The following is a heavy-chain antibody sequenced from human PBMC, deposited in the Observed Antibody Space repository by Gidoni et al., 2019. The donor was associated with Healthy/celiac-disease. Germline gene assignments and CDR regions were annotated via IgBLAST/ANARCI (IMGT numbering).Heavy chain of an antibody. D-gene: IGHD3-3*01. J-gene: IGHJ4*02. V-gene: IGHV3-48*01. CDR3: ARDSNDFGVVIPNLGLDY. CDR1: GFTSSSYS. CDR2: SSSSSITI. Sequence: EVQLVESGGGLVQPGGSLSTSCAASGFTSSSYSMNWVRQAPGKGLEWVSYSSSSSITIYYADSVKGRFTISRDNAKNSLYLQMNSLRAEDTAVYYCARDSNDFGVVIPNLGLDYWGQGTLVTVSS.